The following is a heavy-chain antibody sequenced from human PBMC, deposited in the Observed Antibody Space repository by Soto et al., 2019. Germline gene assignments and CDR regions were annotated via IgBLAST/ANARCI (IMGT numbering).Heavy chain of an antibody. CDR3: AGGGSDAFDI. J-gene: IGHJ3*02. V-gene: IGHV4-31*03. D-gene: IGHD3-16*01. CDR1: GGSISSGGYY. CDR2: IYYSGST. Sequence: PSETLSLTCTVSGGSISSGGYYWSWIRQHPGKGLEWIGYIYYSGSTYYNPSLKSRVTISVDTSKNQFSLKLSSVTAADTAVYYCAGGGSDAFDIWGQGTMVTVSS.